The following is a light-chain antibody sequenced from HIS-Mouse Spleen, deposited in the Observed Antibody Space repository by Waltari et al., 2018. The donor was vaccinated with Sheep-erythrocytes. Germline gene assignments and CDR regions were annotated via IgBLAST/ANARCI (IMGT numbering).Light chain of an antibody. CDR2: EVS. Sequence: QSALTQPPSASGSPGQSVTISCTGTSSDVGGYTYVSWYQQHPGKAPKLMIYEVSKRPSGVPDRFSGSKSGNTASLTVSGLQAEDEADYYCSSYAGSSTPWVFGGGTKLTVL. V-gene: IGLV2-8*01. CDR1: SSDVGGYTY. J-gene: IGLJ3*02. CDR3: SSYAGSSTPWV.